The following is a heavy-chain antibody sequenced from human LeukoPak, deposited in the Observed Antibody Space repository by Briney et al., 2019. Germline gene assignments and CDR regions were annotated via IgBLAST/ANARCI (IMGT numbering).Heavy chain of an antibody. CDR2: ISAYSGNT. V-gene: IGHV1-18*01. CDR1: GYTFTSYG. Sequence: ASVKVSCKASGYTFTSYGISWVRQAPGQGLEWMGWISAYSGNTNYAQNLQGRVTMTTDTSTSTAYMELRSLRSDDTAVYYCARDYYEGYCSSTSCLRWPVYYYYYGMDVWGQGTTVTVSS. J-gene: IGHJ6*02. CDR3: ARDYYEGYCSSTSCLRWPVYYYYYGMDV. D-gene: IGHD2-2*01.